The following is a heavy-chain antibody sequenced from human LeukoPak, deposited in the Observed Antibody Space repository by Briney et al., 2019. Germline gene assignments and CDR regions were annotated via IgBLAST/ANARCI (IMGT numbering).Heavy chain of an antibody. J-gene: IGHJ1*01. CDR3: ARVIAVAGHAEYFQH. CDR2: IKQDVSEK. CDR1: GFTFSSYW. V-gene: IGHV3-7*01. D-gene: IGHD6-19*01. Sequence: PGGSLRLSCAASGFTFSSYWMSWVRQAPGKGLEWVANIKQDVSEKYYVDSVKGRFTISRDNAKNSLYLQMNSLRAEDTAVYYCARVIAVAGHAEYFQHWGQGTLVTVSS.